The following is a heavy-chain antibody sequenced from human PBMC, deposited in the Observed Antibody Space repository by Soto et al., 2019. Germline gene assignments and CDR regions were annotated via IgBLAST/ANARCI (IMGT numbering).Heavy chain of an antibody. J-gene: IGHJ4*02. CDR3: AKVVVAATRHTDFDS. CDR1: GGSINSNNYY. Sequence: SETLSLTRTVSGGSINSNNYYWAWIRQPPGKGLAWIASIYYDGSTYYNPSLKSRVTISIDTSKNQFSLRLRSVTAADTAIYYCAKVVVAATRHTDFDSWGQGTLVTVSS. CDR2: IYYDGST. D-gene: IGHD2-15*01. V-gene: IGHV4-39*01.